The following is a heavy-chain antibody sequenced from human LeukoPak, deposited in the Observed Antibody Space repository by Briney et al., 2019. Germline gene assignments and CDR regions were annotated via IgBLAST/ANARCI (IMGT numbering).Heavy chain of an antibody. CDR2: IYHSGST. CDR3: ARGGASYSSGCCPGY. D-gene: IGHD6-19*01. J-gene: IGHJ4*02. V-gene: IGHV4-38-2*01. CDR1: GYSISSGYY. Sequence: SETLSLTCAVSGYSISSGYYWGWIRQPPGKGLEWIGNIYHSGSTYYNPSLKSRVTISVDTSKNQFSLKLSSVTAADTAVYYCARGGASYSSGCCPGYWGQGTLVTVSS.